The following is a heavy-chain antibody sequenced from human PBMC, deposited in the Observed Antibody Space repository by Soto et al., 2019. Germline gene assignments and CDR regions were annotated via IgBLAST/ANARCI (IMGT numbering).Heavy chain of an antibody. D-gene: IGHD6-13*01. CDR1: GFTFSDYY. CDR2: ISSSGSTI. CDR3: ASPYSSSWYHSFDYPVGGVTIDY. V-gene: IGHV3-11*01. Sequence: GGSLRLSCAASGFTFSDYYMSWIRQAPGKGLEWVSYISSSGSTIYYADSVKGRFTISRDNAKNSLYLQMNSLRAEDTAVYYCASPYSSSWYHSFDYPVGGVTIDYWGQGTLVTVSS. J-gene: IGHJ4*02.